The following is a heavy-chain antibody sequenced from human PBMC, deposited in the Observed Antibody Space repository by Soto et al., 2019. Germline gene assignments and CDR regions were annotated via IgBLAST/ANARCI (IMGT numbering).Heavy chain of an antibody. V-gene: IGHV1-69*06. CDR3: ARVRGDLYNWNDAGYYYGMDV. J-gene: IGHJ6*02. Sequence: SVKVSCKASGGTFSSYAISWVRQAPGQGLEWMGGIIPIFGTANHAQKFQGRVTITADKSTSTAYMELSSLRSEDTAVYYCARVRGDLYNWNDAGYYYGMDVWGQGTTVTVSS. D-gene: IGHD1-20*01. CDR1: GGTFSSYA. CDR2: IIPIFGTA.